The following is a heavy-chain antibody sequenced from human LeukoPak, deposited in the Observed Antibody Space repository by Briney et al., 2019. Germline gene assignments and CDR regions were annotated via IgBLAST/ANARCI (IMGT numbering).Heavy chain of an antibody. CDR1: GGTFSSYA. D-gene: IGHD3-3*01. V-gene: IGHV1-69*13. CDR2: IIPIFGTA. Sequence: ASVNVSCKASGGTFSSYAISWVRQAPGQGLEWMGGIIPIFGTANYAQKFQGRVTITADESTSTAYMELSSLRSEDTAVYYCAREYDFWSGYYSGFDYWGQGTLVTVSS. CDR3: AREYDFWSGYYSGFDY. J-gene: IGHJ4*02.